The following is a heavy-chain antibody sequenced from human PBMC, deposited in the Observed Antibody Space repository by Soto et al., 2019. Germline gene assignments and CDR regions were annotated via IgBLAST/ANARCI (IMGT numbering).Heavy chain of an antibody. CDR3: ARVWGYYFDY. J-gene: IGHJ4*02. CDR2: IYYSGST. CDR1: SGSIRDYY. V-gene: IGHV4-59*01. Sequence: SETLSLTCTVSSGSIRDYYWGWIRQSPGKGLEWIGYIYYSGSTNYNPSLKSRVTISVDTSKNQFSLKLSSVTAADTAVYYCARVWGYYFDYWGQGTLVTVSS. D-gene: IGHD2-21*01.